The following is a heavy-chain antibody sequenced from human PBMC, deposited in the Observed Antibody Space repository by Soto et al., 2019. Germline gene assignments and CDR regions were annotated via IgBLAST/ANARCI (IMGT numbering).Heavy chain of an antibody. D-gene: IGHD6-19*01. CDR2: INQDGSER. Sequence: PGGSLRLSCAVSGFTFSNYWMSWVRQAPGKGLEWVANINQDGSERYYVDSVKGRFTISRDNANNSLFLQMNSLRAEDTAIYYCAKDAVGFDYWGQGTLVTVSS. CDR3: AKDAVGFDY. J-gene: IGHJ4*02. CDR1: GFTFSNYW. V-gene: IGHV3-7*04.